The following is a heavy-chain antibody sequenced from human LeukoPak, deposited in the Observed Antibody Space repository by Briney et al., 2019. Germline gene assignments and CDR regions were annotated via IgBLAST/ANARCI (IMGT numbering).Heavy chain of an antibody. CDR1: GFTFSRYW. CDR3: VRGADTGYSSDS. V-gene: IGHV3-74*01. Sequence: GSLRLSCVASGFTFSRYWRHWVRQAPGKGLVWVSRINSDGRSTNYAVSVKGRFCISRKNAENKLLYQKNNLRVEDPAVYYCVRGADTGYSSDSWGQGTLVTVSS. CDR2: INSDGRST. J-gene: IGHJ4*02. D-gene: IGHD3-9*01.